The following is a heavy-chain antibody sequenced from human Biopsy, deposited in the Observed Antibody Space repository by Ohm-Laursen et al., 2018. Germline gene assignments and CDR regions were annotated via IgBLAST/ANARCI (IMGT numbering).Heavy chain of an antibody. D-gene: IGHD3-10*01. CDR1: GYTFITYY. CDR3: ARGRIGGRGDPPDH. CDR2: INPSGGST. Sequence: ASVKVSCKAFGYTFITYYVNWVRQAPGQGLEWMGKINPSGGSTSYAQKFQGRVTMTRDTSTTTVYMELSSLRSKDTAVYYCARGRIGGRGDPPDHWGQGTLVTVSS. V-gene: IGHV1-46*01. J-gene: IGHJ4*02.